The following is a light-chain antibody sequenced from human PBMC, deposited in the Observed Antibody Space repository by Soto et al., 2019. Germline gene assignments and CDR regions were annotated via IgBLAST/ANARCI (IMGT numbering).Light chain of an antibody. CDR2: DSS. CDR1: LRVSTN. V-gene: IGKV3-15*01. CDR3: QQYHKWPPLT. J-gene: IGKJ4*01. Sequence: EILMTQSAASLSVSPGENATLSCRASLRVSTNLVWYPQKLGQSPRLLIYDSSTRPTGIPAQFGGMGSGTQFTLTIDRLQAEDSAVYYCQQYHKWPPLTFGGGNKGEI.